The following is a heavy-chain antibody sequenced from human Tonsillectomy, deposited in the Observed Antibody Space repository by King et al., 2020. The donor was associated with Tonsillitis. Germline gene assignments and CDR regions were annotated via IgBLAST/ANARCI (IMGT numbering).Heavy chain of an antibody. J-gene: IGHJ3*02. D-gene: IGHD6-19*01. CDR2: ISWNSGSI. V-gene: IGHV3-9*01. Sequence: VQLVESGGGLVQPGRSLRLSCAASGFTFDDYAMHWVRQAPGKGLEWVSGISWNSGSIGYADSVKGRFTISRDNAKNSLYLQMNSLRAEDTALYYCAKGADVSSGWFNDAFDIWGPGTMVTVSS. CDR1: GFTFDDYA. CDR3: AKGADVSSGWFNDAFDI.